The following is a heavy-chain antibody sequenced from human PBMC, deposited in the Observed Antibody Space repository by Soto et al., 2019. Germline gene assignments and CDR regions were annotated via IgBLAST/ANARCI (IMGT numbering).Heavy chain of an antibody. Sequence: ASVKVSCKVSGASLIGLAMHWVRQAPGKGLEWMGGFDLEDGETIYAQKFQGRGTLTEDTSTDTGYMELSSMISEDTAIYYCATVYDSRVYYYISYPFDIWGQGTMVTVSS. D-gene: IGHD3-22*01. V-gene: IGHV1-24*01. CDR3: ATVYDSRVYYYISYPFDI. CDR2: FDLEDGET. CDR1: GASLIGLA. J-gene: IGHJ3*02.